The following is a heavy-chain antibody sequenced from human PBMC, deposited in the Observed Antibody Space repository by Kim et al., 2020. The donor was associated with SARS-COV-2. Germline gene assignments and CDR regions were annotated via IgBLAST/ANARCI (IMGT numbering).Heavy chain of an antibody. D-gene: IGHD3-10*01. CDR1: GFTFSNAW. V-gene: IGHV3-15*01. J-gene: IGHJ4*02. CDR2: IKSKTDGGTT. Sequence: GGSLRLSCAASGFTFSNAWMSWVRQALGKGLEWVGRIKSKTDGGTTDYAAPVKGRFTISRDDSKNTLYLQMNRLKTEDTAVYYCTTDHPLRFGELFPHFDYWSQGTLVTVSS. CDR3: TTDHPLRFGELFPHFDY.